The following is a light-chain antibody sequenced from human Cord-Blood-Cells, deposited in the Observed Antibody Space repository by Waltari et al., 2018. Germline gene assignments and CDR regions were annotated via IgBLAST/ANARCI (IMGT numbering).Light chain of an antibody. J-gene: IGLJ2*01. CDR1: SSDVRGYNY. V-gene: IGLV2-14*01. CDR2: EVS. Sequence: QSALTQPASVSGSPGQSITLSCTGTSSDVRGYNYASCDQQHPGKAPKPMIYEVSNRPSGVSNRFSGSKSGNTASLTISGLQAEDEADYYCSSYTSSSTLVVFGGGTKLTVL. CDR3: SSYTSSSTLVV.